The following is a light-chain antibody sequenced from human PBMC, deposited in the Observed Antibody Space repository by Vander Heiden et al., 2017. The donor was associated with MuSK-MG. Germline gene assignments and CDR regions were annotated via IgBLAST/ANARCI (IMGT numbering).Light chain of an antibody. CDR1: SSNIGSNT. CDR2: SKN. V-gene: IGLV1-44*01. J-gene: IGLJ3*02. CDR3: AAWDDSLNGWV. Sequence: QSVLTQPPSASGTPGQRVTISCSGSSSNIGSNTVNWYQQLPGTAPKLLIFSKNQRPSGVPDRFSGSKSGTSASLAISGLQSEDEADYYCAAWDDSLNGWVLGGGTKRTVL.